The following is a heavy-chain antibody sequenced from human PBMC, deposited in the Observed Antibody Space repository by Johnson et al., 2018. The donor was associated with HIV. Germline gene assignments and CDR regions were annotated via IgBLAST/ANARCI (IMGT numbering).Heavy chain of an antibody. V-gene: IGHV3-35*01. CDR2: VSWNGSRT. CDR1: GFTFSDYY. CDR3: GFDI. J-gene: IGHJ3*02. Sequence: VQLVESGGGVVQPGGSLRLSCAASGFTFSDYYMIWVHQAPRKRLEWVSGVSWNGSRTHHADSVKGRFTISRDNAKNLLFLQMNSLRAEDTAVYYCGFDIWGQGTMVTVSS.